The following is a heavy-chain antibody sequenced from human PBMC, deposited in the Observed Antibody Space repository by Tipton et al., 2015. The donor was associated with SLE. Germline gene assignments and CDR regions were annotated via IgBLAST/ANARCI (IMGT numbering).Heavy chain of an antibody. V-gene: IGHV4-39*07. CDR2: IYYSGST. J-gene: IGHJ4*02. D-gene: IGHD2-2*01. Sequence: LRLSCTVSGGSISSSSYYWGWIRQPPGKGLEWIGSIYYSGSTYYNPSLKSRVTISVDTSKNQFSLKLSSVTAADTAVYYCARDGDRYCSSTSCYPVWYFDYWGQGTLVTVSS. CDR1: GGSISSSSYY. CDR3: ARDGDRYCSSTSCYPVWYFDY.